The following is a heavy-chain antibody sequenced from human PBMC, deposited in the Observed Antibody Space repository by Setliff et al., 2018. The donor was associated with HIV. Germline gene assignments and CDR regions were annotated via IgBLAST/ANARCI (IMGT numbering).Heavy chain of an antibody. CDR3: ASGSGYCRSGSCYVGVHKNPDKYYSDY. V-gene: IGHV1-69*05. CDR1: GGTFTNST. J-gene: IGHJ4*02. CDR2: SVPLFGTV. D-gene: IGHD3-22*01. Sequence: SVKVSCKASGGTFTNSTLTWVRQAPGQGLEWMGGSVPLFGTVKYPQKFQGRVTITTDELMTTAYMELSSLRSEDSGVYYCASGSGYCRSGSCYVGVHKNPDKYYSDYWGQGTLVTVSS.